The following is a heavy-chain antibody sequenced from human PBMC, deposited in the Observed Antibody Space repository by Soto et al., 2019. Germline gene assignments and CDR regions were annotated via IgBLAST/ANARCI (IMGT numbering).Heavy chain of an antibody. CDR2: IYDSGTT. CDR3: ALALGPTTGLDY. Sequence: PSETLSLTCSVSGAPITRDHYYWTWIRHLPGKGLEWIGSIYDSGTTKYNPSLTSRLALSVDTSKNQFSLKLSSVTAADTAVYYCALALGPTTGLDYWRPGILLTVSS. J-gene: IGHJ4*02. V-gene: IGHV4-31*03. D-gene: IGHD6-19*01. CDR1: GAPITRDHYY.